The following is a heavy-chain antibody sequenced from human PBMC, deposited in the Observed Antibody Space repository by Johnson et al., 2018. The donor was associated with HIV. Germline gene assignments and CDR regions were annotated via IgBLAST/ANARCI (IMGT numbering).Heavy chain of an antibody. D-gene: IGHD4-23*01. V-gene: IGHV3-30*04. Sequence: QVQLVESGGGVVQPGRSLRLSCAASGFTFSSYAMHWVRQAPGKGLEWVAGILYDGRNIYYADSVKGRFTISRDNSKNTLYLQINSLRPEDTALYYCARPSEPNYGGNSGMWWNAFDIWGQGTKVTVSS. CDR3: ARPSEPNYGGNSGMWWNAFDI. CDR2: ILYDGRNI. J-gene: IGHJ3*02. CDR1: GFTFSSYA.